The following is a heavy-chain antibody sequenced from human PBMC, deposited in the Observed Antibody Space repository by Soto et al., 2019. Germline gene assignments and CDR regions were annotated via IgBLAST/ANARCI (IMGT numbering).Heavy chain of an antibody. CDR3: ARRDYDILTGSKEDAFDI. Sequence: GGSLRLSCAASGFTFSDYYMSWIRQAPGKGLEWVSYISSSGSTIYYADSVKGRFTISRDNAKNSLYLQMNSLRAEDTAVYYCARRDYDILTGSKEDAFDIWGQGTMVTVSS. V-gene: IGHV3-11*01. J-gene: IGHJ3*02. CDR1: GFTFSDYY. D-gene: IGHD3-9*01. CDR2: ISSSGSTI.